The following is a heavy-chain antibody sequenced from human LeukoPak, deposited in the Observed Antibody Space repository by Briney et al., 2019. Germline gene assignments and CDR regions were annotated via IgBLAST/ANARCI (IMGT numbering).Heavy chain of an antibody. J-gene: IGHJ6*04. CDR3: ARPGDGMDV. V-gene: IGHV3-48*03. CDR1: GFTFSSYE. CDR2: ISSSRSTI. Sequence: GGSLRLSCAASGFTFSSYEMNWVRQAPGKGLEWVSYISSSRSTIYYADSVKGRFTISRDNAKNSLYLQMNSLRAEDTAVYYCARPGDGMDVWGKGTTATVSS.